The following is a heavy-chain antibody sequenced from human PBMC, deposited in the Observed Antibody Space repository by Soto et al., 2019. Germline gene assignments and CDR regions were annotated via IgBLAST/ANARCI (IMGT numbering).Heavy chain of an antibody. CDR3: AQLFVSNYFDY. D-gene: IGHD2-21*01. J-gene: IGHJ4*02. CDR1: GFTFSSYC. CDR2: ISGIGGTT. Sequence: GGSLILSCAASGFTFSSYCMSWVRQAPGKGLEWVSTISGIGGTTYYTDSVKGRFTISRDNSKNTLYLQMNSLRAEDTAVYYCAQLFVSNYFDYWGQGTLVTVSS. V-gene: IGHV3-23*01.